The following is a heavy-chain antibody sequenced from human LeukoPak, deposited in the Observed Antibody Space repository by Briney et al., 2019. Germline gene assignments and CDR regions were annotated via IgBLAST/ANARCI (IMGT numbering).Heavy chain of an antibody. CDR3: ARFIAAPYYFDY. V-gene: IGHV3-23*01. CDR2: ISGSGGST. J-gene: IGHJ4*02. Sequence: GGSLRLSCAASGFTFSSYGMSWVRQAPGKGLEWVSAISGSGGSTYYADSVKGRFTISRDNAKNSLYLQMNSLRAEDTAVYYCARFIAAPYYFDYWGRGTLVTVSS. CDR1: GFTFSSYG. D-gene: IGHD6-13*01.